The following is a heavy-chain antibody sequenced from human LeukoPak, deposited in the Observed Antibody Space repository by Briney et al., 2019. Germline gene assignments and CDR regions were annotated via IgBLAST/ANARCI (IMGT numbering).Heavy chain of an antibody. CDR3: ARDLQQDYESCALDDAFDM. J-gene: IGHJ3*02. V-gene: IGHV3-21*01. CDR2: ISSSGEYI. D-gene: IGHD3-22*01. CDR1: GFTFSSYS. Sequence: GGSLRLSCAASGFTFSSYSMNWVRQAPGKGLEWVSSISSSGEYIYDADSVKGRFTISRDNAKKSLYLQMNSLSAEDTAVYYCARDLQQDYESCALDDAFDMWGQGTMVTVSS.